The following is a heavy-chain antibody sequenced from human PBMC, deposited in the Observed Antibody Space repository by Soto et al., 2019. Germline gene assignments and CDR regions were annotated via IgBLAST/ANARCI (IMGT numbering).Heavy chain of an antibody. CDR1: GYTFTSYG. J-gene: IGHJ5*02. D-gene: IGHD6-13*01. V-gene: IGHV1-3*01. CDR3: VRRHVSATGIDWFDP. Sequence: ASVKVSCKASGYTFTSYGIHCVRQAPGQRLEWMGWINAANGDTKYSPKFQGRVTVTRDTSASTAYMELSSLRSEDTAVYYCVRRHVSATGIDWFDPWGQGTLVTVSS. CDR2: INAANGDT.